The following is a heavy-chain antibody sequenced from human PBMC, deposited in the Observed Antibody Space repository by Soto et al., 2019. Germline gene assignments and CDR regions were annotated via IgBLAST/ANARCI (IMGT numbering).Heavy chain of an antibody. CDR2: IWSDGKKE. CDR3: ARDRDGGWFHMEV. V-gene: IGHV3-33*01. D-gene: IGHD6-19*01. Sequence: QVQLVESRGGVVQPGRSLRLSCVGSGFPFWHYGMHWVRQAPGKGLEWVAVIWSDGKKESYADFVKGRFAISRDNFKDTLYLQMNSLRAEDTAVYYCARDRDGGWFHMEVWGQGTTVTVSS. J-gene: IGHJ6*02. CDR1: GFPFWHYG.